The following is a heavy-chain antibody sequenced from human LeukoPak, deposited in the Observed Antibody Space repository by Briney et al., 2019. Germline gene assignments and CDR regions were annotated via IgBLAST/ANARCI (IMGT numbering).Heavy chain of an antibody. CDR3: ARGDYSINLSAIDI. J-gene: IGHJ3*02. Sequence: ASVKVSCKASGYTFTGYYIHWVRQAPGQGLEWMGWISSDSGGTDYAPKFQGRVTMTRDTSISTAYMDLNSLRSDDTAVYFCARGDYSINLSAIDIWGQGTMVTVSS. CDR2: ISSDSGGT. D-gene: IGHD6-13*01. CDR1: GYTFTGYY. V-gene: IGHV1-2*02.